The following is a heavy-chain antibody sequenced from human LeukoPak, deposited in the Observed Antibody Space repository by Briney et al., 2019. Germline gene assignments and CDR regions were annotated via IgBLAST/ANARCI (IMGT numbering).Heavy chain of an antibody. J-gene: IGHJ5*02. D-gene: IGHD2-21*01. Sequence: SQTLSLTCTVSAGSISSGSYYWSWIRQHPEKGLKWIGFIYYSRSTYYNPSLNSLVTTSVDTSKDQFSLKLCSVTAAVTAVYYCARDGIGSDCYTKFEIWFDPWGQGTLVTVSS. CDR3: ARDGIGSDCYTKFEIWFDP. CDR2: IYYSRST. V-gene: IGHV4-31*01. CDR1: AGSISSGSYY.